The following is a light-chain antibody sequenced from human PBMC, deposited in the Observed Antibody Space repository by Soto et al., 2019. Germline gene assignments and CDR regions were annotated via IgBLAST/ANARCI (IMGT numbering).Light chain of an antibody. Sequence: EIVLTQSTGTLSLSPGERATLSCRASQSVSSSYLAWYQQKPGQAPRLLIYGASSRATGIPDRFSGSGSGTDFTLTISRLEPEDFAVYYCQQYGSSFTFGPGTKVDI. CDR2: GAS. V-gene: IGKV3-20*01. J-gene: IGKJ3*01. CDR1: QSVSSSY. CDR3: QQYGSSFT.